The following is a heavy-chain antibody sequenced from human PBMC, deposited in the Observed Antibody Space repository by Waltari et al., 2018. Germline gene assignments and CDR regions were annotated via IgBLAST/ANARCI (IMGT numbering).Heavy chain of an antibody. CDR2: INPNSGGT. CDR1: GYTFTGYY. D-gene: IGHD2-8*02. CDR3: ARSSVKYCTGGVCYVFDY. Sequence: QVQLVQSGAEVKKPGASVKVSCKASGYTFTGYYMHWVRQAPGQGLEWMGWINPNSGGTNYAQKFQGRVTMTRDTSISTAYMELSRLRSDDTAVYYCARSSVKYCTGGVCYVFDYWGQGTLVTVSS. J-gene: IGHJ4*02. V-gene: IGHV1-2*02.